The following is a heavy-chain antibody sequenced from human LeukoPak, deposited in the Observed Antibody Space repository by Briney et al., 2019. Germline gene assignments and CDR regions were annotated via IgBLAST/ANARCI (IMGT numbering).Heavy chain of an antibody. CDR3: ARHRSGYCSSTSCYYMDV. Sequence: SETLSLTCAVYGGSFSGYYWSWIRQPPGKGLEWIGEINHSGSTNYNPSLKSRVTISVDTSENQFSLKLSSVTAADTAVYYCARHRSGYCSSTSCYYMDVWGKGTTVTVSS. CDR2: INHSGST. V-gene: IGHV4-34*01. CDR1: GGSFSGYY. J-gene: IGHJ6*03. D-gene: IGHD2-2*03.